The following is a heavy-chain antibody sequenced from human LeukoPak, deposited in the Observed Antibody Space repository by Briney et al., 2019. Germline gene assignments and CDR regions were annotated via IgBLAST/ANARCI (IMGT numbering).Heavy chain of an antibody. Sequence: GSLRLSCAASGFTFSDYYMSWIRQAPGKGLEWVSYISSSGSTIYYADSVKDRFTISRDNAKNSLYLQMNSLRAEDTAVYYCARSTSYDFWSGEPFDYWGQGTLVTVSS. V-gene: IGHV3-11*01. CDR3: ARSTSYDFWSGEPFDY. D-gene: IGHD3-3*01. CDR2: ISSSGSTI. J-gene: IGHJ4*02. CDR1: GFTFSDYY.